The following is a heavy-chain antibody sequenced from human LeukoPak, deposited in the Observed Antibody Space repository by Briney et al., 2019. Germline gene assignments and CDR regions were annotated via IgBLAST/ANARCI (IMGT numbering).Heavy chain of an antibody. Sequence: GGSLRLSCTATGFTFNLYEMNWVRQAPGKGLEWLSYISSGGHSMDYADSVRGRFTISRDNAKNSLYLQMNSLRAEDTAVYYCAELGITMIGGVWGKGTTVTISS. CDR2: ISSGGHSM. D-gene: IGHD3-10*02. J-gene: IGHJ6*04. CDR3: AELGITMIGGV. V-gene: IGHV3-48*03. CDR1: GFTFNLYE.